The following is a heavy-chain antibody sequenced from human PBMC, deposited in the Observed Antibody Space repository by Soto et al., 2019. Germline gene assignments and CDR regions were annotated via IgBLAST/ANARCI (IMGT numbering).Heavy chain of an antibody. CDR3: AGESVYSSSSSGGMDV. CDR1: GYTFTSYD. Sequence: QVQLVQSGAEVKKPGASVKVSCKASGYTFTSYDINWVRQATGQGLEWMGWMNPNSGNTGYAQKFQGRVTITRNTSISKAYMELSSLRSEDTAVYYCAGESVYSSSSSGGMDVWGQGTTVTVSS. D-gene: IGHD6-6*01. V-gene: IGHV1-8*01. CDR2: MNPNSGNT. J-gene: IGHJ6*02.